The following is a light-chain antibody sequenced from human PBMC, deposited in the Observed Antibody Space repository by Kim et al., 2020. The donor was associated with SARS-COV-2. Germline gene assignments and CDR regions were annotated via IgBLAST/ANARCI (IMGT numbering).Light chain of an antibody. V-gene: IGKV3-20*01. CDR2: GAS. CDR1: QSVSSSY. Sequence: SPGERAPLACRASQSVSSSYLAWYQQKPGQAPRLLIHGASSRATGIPDRFSGSGSGTDFTLTISRLEPEDFAVYYCQQYGGSPPYTFGQGTKLEI. J-gene: IGKJ2*01. CDR3: QQYGGSPPYT.